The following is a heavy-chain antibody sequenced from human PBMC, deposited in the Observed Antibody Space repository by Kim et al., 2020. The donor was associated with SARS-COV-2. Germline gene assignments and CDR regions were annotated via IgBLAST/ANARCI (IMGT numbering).Heavy chain of an antibody. CDR2: IYYSGST. V-gene: IGHV4-59*08. Sequence: SETLSLTCTVSGGSISSYYWSWIRQPPGKGLEWIGYIYYSGSTNYNPSLKSRVTISVDTSKNQFSLKLSSVTAADTAVYYCARLWGDIVVVPAALLASSYNWFDPWGQGTLVTVSS. CDR3: ARLWGDIVVVPAALLASSYNWFDP. J-gene: IGHJ5*02. D-gene: IGHD2-2*01. CDR1: GGSISSYY.